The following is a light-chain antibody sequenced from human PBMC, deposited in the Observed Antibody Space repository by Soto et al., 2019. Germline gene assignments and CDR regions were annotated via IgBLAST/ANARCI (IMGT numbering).Light chain of an antibody. CDR3: SSYTSSSTHVV. Sequence: QSALTQPASVSGSPGQSITISCTGTSSDVGGYNYVSWYQQHPGKAPKLMIYEVSNRPSGVSNRISCSKSDNTASLTISGLQAEDEADYDCSSYTSSSTHVVFGGGTKLTVL. CDR1: SSDVGGYNY. V-gene: IGLV2-14*01. CDR2: EVS. J-gene: IGLJ2*01.